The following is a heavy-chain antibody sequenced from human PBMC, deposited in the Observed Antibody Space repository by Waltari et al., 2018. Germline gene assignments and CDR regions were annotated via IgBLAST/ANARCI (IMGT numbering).Heavy chain of an antibody. Sequence: QLHLQLSGPGLVKPSETLSLTCAVSGTSVTTTNYFWGWLRQPPGKGLEWIGRIYFTGSTDYNPSLKSRVTISIDTSTNQFSLNLRSVTAADTAVYYCARGIWQQLAHFDSWGQGTWSPSP. CDR2: IYFTGST. CDR1: GTSVTTTNYF. D-gene: IGHD6-13*01. J-gene: IGHJ4*02. V-gene: IGHV4-39*01. CDR3: ARGIWQQLAHFDS.